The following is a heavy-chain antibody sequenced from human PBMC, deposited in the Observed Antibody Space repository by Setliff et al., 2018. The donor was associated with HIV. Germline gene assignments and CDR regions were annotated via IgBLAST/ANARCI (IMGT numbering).Heavy chain of an antibody. CDR1: GYTFTAYY. D-gene: IGHD4-17*01. V-gene: IGHV1-46*01. J-gene: IGHJ4*02. Sequence: ASVKVSCKASGYTFTAYYISWVRQAPGQGLEWMGMINPSGSITNYAQKFQGRLTMTRDTSTSTVYMELNSLRSEDTAVYYCAREPPRRRGTVTGDYWGQGTVVTVSS. CDR2: INPSGSIT. CDR3: AREPPRRRGTVTGDY.